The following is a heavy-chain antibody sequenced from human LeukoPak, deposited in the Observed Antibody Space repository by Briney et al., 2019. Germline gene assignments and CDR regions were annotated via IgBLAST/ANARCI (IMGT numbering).Heavy chain of an antibody. CDR1: GGSISSSSYY. J-gene: IGHJ1*01. CDR3: ARRDYYDSSGQAYFQH. D-gene: IGHD3-22*01. CDR2: IYYSGST. V-gene: IGHV4-39*01. Sequence: SETLSLTCTVSGGSISSSSYYWGWIRQPPGKGLEWIGGIYYSGSTYYNPSLKSRVTISVDTSKNQFSLKLSSVTAADTAVYYCARRDYYDSSGQAYFQHWGQGTLVTVSS.